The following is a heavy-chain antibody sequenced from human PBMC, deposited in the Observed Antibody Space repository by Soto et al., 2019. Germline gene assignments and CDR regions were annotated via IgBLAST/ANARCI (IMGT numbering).Heavy chain of an antibody. CDR3: ARGSSGWSSIRLDD. Sequence: QVQLQESGPGLVKPSQTLSLTCTVSSGSITSVNSYWSWIRQFPGKGLEWIGYIYYSGSSYYNPSLKGRVTISEDTSKKQFSLKLHSVTAADTAVYYCARGSSGWSSIRLDDWGQGTLVTVSS. D-gene: IGHD6-19*01. CDR2: IYYSGSS. J-gene: IGHJ4*02. CDR1: SGSITSVNSY. V-gene: IGHV4-31*03.